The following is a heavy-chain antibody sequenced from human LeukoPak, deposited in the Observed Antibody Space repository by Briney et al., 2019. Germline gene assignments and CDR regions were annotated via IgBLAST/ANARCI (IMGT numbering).Heavy chain of an antibody. CDR1: GFTFSSYW. Sequence: GGSLRLSCAASGFTFSSYWMHWVRQAPGKGLVWVSRINSDGSSTSYADSVKGRFTISRDNAKNTLYLQMNSLRAEDTAVYYCARGAGYYDSSGYYLYYFDYWGQGTLVTVSS. D-gene: IGHD3-22*01. CDR3: ARGAGYYDSSGYYLYYFDY. V-gene: IGHV3-74*01. J-gene: IGHJ4*02. CDR2: INSDGSST.